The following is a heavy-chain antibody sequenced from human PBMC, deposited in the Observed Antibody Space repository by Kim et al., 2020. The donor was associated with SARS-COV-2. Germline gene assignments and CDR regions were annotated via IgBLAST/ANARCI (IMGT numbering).Heavy chain of an antibody. CDR3: TTLPQDYYDSRRYYFDD. V-gene: IGHV3-15*01. Sequence: GGSLRLSCAASGFTFSNAWMSWVRQAPGKGLEWVGRIKSKTDGGTTDYAAPVKGRFTISRDDSKNTLYLQMNSLKTEDTAVYYCTTLPQDYYDSRRYYFDDWGQGTLVTVSS. CDR2: IKSKTDGGTT. D-gene: IGHD3-22*01. CDR1: GFTFSNAW. J-gene: IGHJ4*02.